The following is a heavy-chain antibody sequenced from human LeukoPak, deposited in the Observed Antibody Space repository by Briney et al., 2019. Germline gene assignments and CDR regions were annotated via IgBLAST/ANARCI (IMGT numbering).Heavy chain of an antibody. Sequence: PGGSLRLSCAASGFTFSTSWMNWVRQVPGKGLVWVSRINSDGRSTDYADSVKGRFTISRDNTKNTLYLQMNSLRADDTAVYYCAHTVWSGNYFDYWGQGTLVTVSS. D-gene: IGHD3-3*01. J-gene: IGHJ4*02. CDR3: AHTVWSGNYFDY. V-gene: IGHV3-74*01. CDR1: GFTFSTSW. CDR2: INSDGRST.